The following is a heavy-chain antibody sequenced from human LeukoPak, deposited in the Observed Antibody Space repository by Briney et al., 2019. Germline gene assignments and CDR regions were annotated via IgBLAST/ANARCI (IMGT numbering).Heavy chain of an antibody. V-gene: IGHV3-66*02. CDR1: GFTVSSSC. CDR3: ARGITGTNNWFDP. D-gene: IGHD1/OR15-1a*01. J-gene: IGHJ5*02. Sequence: GGSLRLSCAASGFTVSSSCMSWVRQAPGKGLEWVSLIYSGGGTYYADSVKGRFTISRDNSKNTLYLQMNSLRGDDTAVYYCARGITGTNNWFDPWGQGTLVTVSS. CDR2: IYSGGGT.